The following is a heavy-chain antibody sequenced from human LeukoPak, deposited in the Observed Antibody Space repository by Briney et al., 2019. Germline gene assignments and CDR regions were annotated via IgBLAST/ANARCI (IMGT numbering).Heavy chain of an antibody. CDR3: ARGSSDLWFGELLYHY. D-gene: IGHD3-10*01. CDR2: ISAYNGNT. CDR1: GYTFTSYG. J-gene: IGHJ4*02. V-gene: IGHV1-18*01. Sequence: ASVKVSCKASGYTFTSYGISWVRQAPGQGLEWMGWISAYNGNTNYAQKLQGRVTMTTDTSTSTAYMELSSLRSEDTAVYYCARGSSDLWFGELLYHYWGQGTLVTVSS.